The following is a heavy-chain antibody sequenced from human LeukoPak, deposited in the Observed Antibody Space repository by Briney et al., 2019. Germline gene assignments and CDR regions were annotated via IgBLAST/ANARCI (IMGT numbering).Heavy chain of an antibody. CDR3: ARDALYCSSTSCSDYMDV. Sequence: GGSLRLSCAASGFTFSSYWMSWVRQAPGKGLEWVANIKQDGSEKYYVDSVKGRFTISRDNAKNSLYLQMNSLRAEDTAVYYCARDALYCSSTSCSDYMDVWGKGTTVTVSS. CDR1: GFTFSSYW. D-gene: IGHD2-2*01. CDR2: IKQDGSEK. V-gene: IGHV3-7*01. J-gene: IGHJ6*03.